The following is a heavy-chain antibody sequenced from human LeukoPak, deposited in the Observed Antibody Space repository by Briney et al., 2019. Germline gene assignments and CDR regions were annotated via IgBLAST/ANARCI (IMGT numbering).Heavy chain of an antibody. J-gene: IGHJ4*02. CDR3: ARALGVGPMVRGVIDY. V-gene: IGHV1-2*02. Sequence: ASVTVSCKASGGNFNNYAVNWVRQAPGQGLEWMGWINPNSGGTNYAQKFQGRVTMTRDTSISTAYMELSRLRSDDTAVYYCARALGVGPMVRGVIDYWGQGTLVTVSS. CDR1: GGNFNNYA. CDR2: INPNSGGT. D-gene: IGHD3-10*01.